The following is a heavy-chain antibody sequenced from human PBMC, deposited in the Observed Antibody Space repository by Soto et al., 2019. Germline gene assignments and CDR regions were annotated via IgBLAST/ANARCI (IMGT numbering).Heavy chain of an antibody. CDR3: AKDLGVFSSSGYDY. D-gene: IGHD3-22*01. CDR2: ISGSGGST. V-gene: IGHV3-23*01. J-gene: IGHJ4*02. CDR1: GFTFSSYA. Sequence: VGSLRLSCAASGFTFSSYAMSWVRQAPGKGLEWVSAISGSGGSTYYADSVKGRFTISRDNSKNTLYLQMNSLRAEDTAVYYCAKDLGVFSSSGYDYWGQGTLVTVSS.